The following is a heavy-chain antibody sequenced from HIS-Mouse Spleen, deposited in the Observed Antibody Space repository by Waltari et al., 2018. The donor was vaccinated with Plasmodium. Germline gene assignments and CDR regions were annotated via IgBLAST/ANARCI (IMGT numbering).Heavy chain of an antibody. V-gene: IGHV4-34*01. CDR1: GGSFSGYY. D-gene: IGHD4-17*01. Sequence: QVQLQQWGAGLLKPSETLSPTCAVYGGSFSGYYWSWIRPPPGKGLEWIGEINHSGSTNYNPSLKSRVTISVDTSKSQFSLKLSSVTAADTAVYYCARTGDYGGNSWGQGTLVTVSS. CDR2: INHSGST. CDR3: ARTGDYGGNS. J-gene: IGHJ4*02.